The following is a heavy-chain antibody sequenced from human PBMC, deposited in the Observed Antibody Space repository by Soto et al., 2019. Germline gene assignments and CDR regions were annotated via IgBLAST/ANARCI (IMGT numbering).Heavy chain of an antibody. J-gene: IGHJ6*03. CDR1: GGAFSGYY. D-gene: IGHD6-6*01. CDR2: INHSGTT. Sequence: SDTLSLTRAVYGGAFSGYYWSWIRQPPGKGLEWSGEINHSGTTNYKPSLKSRVTISVATSKNPSSLQLSSVTAADTAVYYCAREAARPTYYYYYYYMDVWGKGTRVTVSS. V-gene: IGHV4-34*01. CDR3: AREAARPTYYYYYYYMDV.